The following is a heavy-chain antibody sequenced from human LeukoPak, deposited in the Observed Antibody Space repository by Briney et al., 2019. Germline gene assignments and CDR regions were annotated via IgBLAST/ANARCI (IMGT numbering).Heavy chain of an antibody. Sequence: PSETLSLTCTVSGGSISSYYWSWIRQPPGKGLEWIGYIYYSGSTKYSPSLKSRVTISVDTSKNHFSLNLRSVTAADTAVYYCARLSYDTSGYWPYYFDHWGQGTLVTVSS. CDR1: GGSISSYY. J-gene: IGHJ4*02. V-gene: IGHV4-59*08. CDR2: IYYSGST. CDR3: ARLSYDTSGYWPYYFDH. D-gene: IGHD3-22*01.